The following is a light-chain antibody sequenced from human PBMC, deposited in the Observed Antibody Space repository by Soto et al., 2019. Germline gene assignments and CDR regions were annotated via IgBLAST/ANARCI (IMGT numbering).Light chain of an antibody. CDR1: QSVSSY. J-gene: IGKJ2*01. CDR3: QQRGNWPRT. V-gene: IGKV3-11*01. CDR2: DAS. Sequence: EIVLTQSSATLSLSPGERATLSCRASQSVSSYLAWYQQKPGQAPRLLIYDASNRATDIPARFSGSGSGTDFTLTISSLEPEDFAVYYCQQRGNWPRTFGQGTKLEIK.